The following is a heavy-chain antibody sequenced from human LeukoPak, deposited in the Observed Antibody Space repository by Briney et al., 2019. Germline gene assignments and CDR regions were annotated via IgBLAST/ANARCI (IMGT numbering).Heavy chain of an antibody. D-gene: IGHD1-26*01. J-gene: IGHJ5*02. CDR1: GGSISSGGYY. CDR2: IYYSGST. CDR3: ARDRGTYYNWFDP. Sequence: TLSLTCTVSGGSISSGGYYWNWIRPHPGKGLEWIGHIYYSGSTDYNPSLKSRVTISVDTSKNQFSLKLNSVTAADTAVYYCARDRGTYYNWFDPRGQGTLVTVSS. V-gene: IGHV4-31*03.